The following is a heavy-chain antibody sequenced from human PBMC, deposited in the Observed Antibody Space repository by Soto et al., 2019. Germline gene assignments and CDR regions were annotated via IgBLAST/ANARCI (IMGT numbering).Heavy chain of an antibody. CDR1: GFTFRSYW. D-gene: IGHD1-1*01. J-gene: IGHJ4*02. V-gene: IGHV3-7*01. Sequence: GGSLRLSCAGSGFTFRSYWMSWVRQPPGKGLEWVDNINEDGSDKSYMDSMKGRSTISRTNAENSLYLKMNSLRAEDTAVFYCSRVWNDGRIDFWGQGTLVTVSS. CDR3: SRVWNDGRIDF. CDR2: INEDGSDK.